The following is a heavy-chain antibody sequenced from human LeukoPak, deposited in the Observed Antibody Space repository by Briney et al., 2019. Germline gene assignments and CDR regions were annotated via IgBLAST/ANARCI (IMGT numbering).Heavy chain of an antibody. CDR3: ARDHSGCLDY. Sequence: VASVKVSCKASGCTFSSYAISWVRQAPGQGLEWMGGIIPIFGTANYAQKFQGRVTITADESTSTAYMELSSLRSEDTAVYYCARDHSGCLDYWGQGTLVTVSS. V-gene: IGHV1-69*13. CDR1: GCTFSSYA. J-gene: IGHJ4*02. CDR2: IIPIFGTA. D-gene: IGHD5-12*01.